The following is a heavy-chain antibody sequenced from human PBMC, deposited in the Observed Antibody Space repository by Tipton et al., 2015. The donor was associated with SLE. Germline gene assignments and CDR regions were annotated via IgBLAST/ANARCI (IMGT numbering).Heavy chain of an antibody. D-gene: IGHD4-23*01. CDR1: GGSFSGYY. Sequence: GLVKPSETLSLTCAVYGGSFSGYYWSWIRQPPGKGLEWIGEINHSGSTNYNPSLKSRVTISVDTSKDQLSLKLSSVTAADTAVYYCARDQTTVVTRGYYYYYMDVWGKGTTVTVSS. CDR3: ARDQTTVVTRGYYYYYMDV. J-gene: IGHJ6*03. V-gene: IGHV4-34*01. CDR2: INHSGST.